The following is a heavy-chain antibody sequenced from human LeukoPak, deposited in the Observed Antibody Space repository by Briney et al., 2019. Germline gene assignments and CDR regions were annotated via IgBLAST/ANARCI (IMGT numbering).Heavy chain of an antibody. CDR2: ISGSGGST. J-gene: IGHJ4*02. CDR1: GFTFSSYA. D-gene: IGHD3-22*01. CDR3: AKIAPRYYYDSSGYFGY. Sequence: PGGSLRLSCAASGFTFSSYAMSWVRQAPGKGLEWVSAISGSGGSTYYADSVKGRFTISRDNSKNTLYLQMNNLRAEDTAVYYCAKIAPRYYYDSSGYFGYWGQGTLVTVSS. V-gene: IGHV3-23*01.